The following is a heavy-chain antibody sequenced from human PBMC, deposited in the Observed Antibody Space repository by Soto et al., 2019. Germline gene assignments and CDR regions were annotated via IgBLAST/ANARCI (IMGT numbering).Heavy chain of an antibody. Sequence: GAAVKVSCKASVYTFTNYERTWVRQSSAQEIERMGWISAYNGNTNYAQKLQGRVTMTTDTSTSTAYMELRSLRSDDTAVYYCARDPKLNIVVVTAAKQGAFDIWCQGTLVTVSS. CDR1: VYTFTNYE. CDR2: ISAYNGNT. D-gene: IGHD2-2*01. V-gene: IGHV1-18*01. J-gene: IGHJ3*02. CDR3: ARDPKLNIVVVTAAKQGAFDI.